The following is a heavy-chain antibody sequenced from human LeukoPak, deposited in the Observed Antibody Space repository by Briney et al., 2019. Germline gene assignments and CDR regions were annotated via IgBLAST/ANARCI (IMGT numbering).Heavy chain of an antibody. J-gene: IGHJ4*02. CDR1: GFTFSTHA. CDR3: ANREGGYTYDPFDY. V-gene: IGHV3-23*01. D-gene: IGHD5-18*01. Sequence: SGGSLRLSCAASGFTFSTHAMSWVRQAPGRGLEWVSAISGSSDTTYYADSVKGRFTISRDNSKNTLYLQMTSLRAEDTAVYYCANREGGYTYDPFDYWGQGTLVTVSS. CDR2: ISGSSDTT.